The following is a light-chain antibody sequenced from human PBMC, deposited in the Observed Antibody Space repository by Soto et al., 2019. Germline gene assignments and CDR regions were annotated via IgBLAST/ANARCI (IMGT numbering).Light chain of an antibody. CDR2: EAS. V-gene: IGKV1-5*03. J-gene: IGKJ1*01. Sequence: IQMTQSPNTLSASVGDSVSFTCRASESVGGHLAWYQQKPGNAPKLLIYEASALESGVPSRFSGSGYGTEFTLTINGLLPEDFVAYYCQQYNNWTSFGQGTKVDI. CDR3: QQYNNWTS. CDR1: ESVGGH.